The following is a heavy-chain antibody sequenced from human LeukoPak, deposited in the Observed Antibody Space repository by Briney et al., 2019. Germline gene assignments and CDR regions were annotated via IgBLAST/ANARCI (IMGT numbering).Heavy chain of an antibody. Sequence: ASVKVSCKASGYTFTSYDISWVRQATGQGLEWMGWMNPNSGNTGYAQKFQGRVTITRNTSISTAYMELSSLRSEDTAVYYCARGAIAINWFDPWGQGTLVTVSS. CDR2: MNPNSGNT. J-gene: IGHJ5*02. CDR3: ARGAIAINWFDP. V-gene: IGHV1-8*03. D-gene: IGHD2-2*02. CDR1: GYTFTSYD.